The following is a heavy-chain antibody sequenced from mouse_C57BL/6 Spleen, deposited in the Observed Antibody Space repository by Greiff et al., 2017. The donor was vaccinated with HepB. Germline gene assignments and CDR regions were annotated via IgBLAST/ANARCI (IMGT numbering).Heavy chain of an antibody. CDR1: GYSITSGYY. CDR3: ASRSDYYGSSLYFDY. J-gene: IGHJ2*01. V-gene: IGHV3-6*01. Sequence: ESGPGLVKPSQSLSLTCSVTGYSITSGYYWNWIRQFPGNKLEWMGYISYDGSNNYNPSLKNRISSTRDTAKNQFFLKLNAVTTEDTATYYCASRSDYYGSSLYFDYWGQGTTLTVSS. D-gene: IGHD1-1*01. CDR2: ISYDGSN.